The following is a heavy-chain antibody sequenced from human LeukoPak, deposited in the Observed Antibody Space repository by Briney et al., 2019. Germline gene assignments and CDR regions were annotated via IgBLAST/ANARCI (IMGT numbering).Heavy chain of an antibody. CDR2: VSADNGNT. CDR3: AKNRGTTWWDLVDY. V-gene: IGHV1-18*01. D-gene: IGHD1-7*01. Sequence: ASVKVSCKAYGHTFTNYGVTWVRQAPGQGLEWMGWVSADNGNTNYAQKFQDRVTISIDTSTNTAFMELRSLRSDDTAVYYCAKNRGTTWWDLVDYWGQGTLVTVSS. J-gene: IGHJ4*02. CDR1: GHTFTNYG.